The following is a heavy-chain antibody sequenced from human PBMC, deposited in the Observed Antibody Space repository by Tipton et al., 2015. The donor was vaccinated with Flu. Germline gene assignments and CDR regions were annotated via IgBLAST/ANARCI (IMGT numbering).Heavy chain of an antibody. CDR2: ISYEGSEK. D-gene: IGHD2-2*01. CDR1: GFTFSSYG. CDR3: AKDLAYCRTTTRCYLGNQFGS. Sequence: SLRLSCAASGFTFSSYGMHWVRQAPGKGLEWVAVISYEGSEKYYADSVKGRFTISRDDSKNTLYLQMNSLRAEDTAVYYCAKDLAYCRTTTRCYLGNQFGSWGQGTLVTVSS. J-gene: IGHJ4*02. V-gene: IGHV3-30*18.